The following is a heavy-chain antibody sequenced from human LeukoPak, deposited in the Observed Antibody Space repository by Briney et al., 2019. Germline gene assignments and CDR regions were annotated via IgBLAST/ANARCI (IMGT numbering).Heavy chain of an antibody. D-gene: IGHD6-19*01. CDR3: ARDHGRSSSAWPAGY. CDR2: INPDSGGA. CDR1: GYTFTDNY. J-gene: IGHJ4*02. V-gene: IGHV1-2*02. Sequence: ASVKVSCKASGYTFTDNYLHWVRQAPGQGLEWMGWINPDSGGANYAQKFQGRVTMSGYTSIGTAYMGLSSLRSADTAVYYCARDHGRSSSAWPAGYWGQGTLVTVSS.